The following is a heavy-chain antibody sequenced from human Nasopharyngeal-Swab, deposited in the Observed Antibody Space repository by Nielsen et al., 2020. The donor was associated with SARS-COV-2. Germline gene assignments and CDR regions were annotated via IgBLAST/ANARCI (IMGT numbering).Heavy chain of an antibody. CDR1: GGSIITYY. J-gene: IGHJ3*02. D-gene: IGHD3-9*01. CDR3: ARENVLRYFDWLLNDAFDI. V-gene: IGHV4-59*13. CDR2: ISYTGNT. Sequence: SETLSLTCTVSGGSIITYYWSWIRQPPGKGLEWIGYISYTGNTNYNPSLKSRVTISVDTSKNQFSLKLSSVTAADTAVYYCARENVLRYFDWLLNDAFDIWGQGTMVTVSS.